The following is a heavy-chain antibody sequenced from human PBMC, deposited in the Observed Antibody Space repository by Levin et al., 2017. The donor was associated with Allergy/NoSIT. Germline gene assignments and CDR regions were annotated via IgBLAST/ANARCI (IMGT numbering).Heavy chain of an antibody. CDR2: LYWHGDK. CDR1: GFSLSAYGMN. V-gene: IGHV2-5*04. CDR3: VHGLYFSRRAGMDY. J-gene: IGHJ4*02. D-gene: IGHD2-15*01. Sequence: SGPTLVKPTQTLTLTCTFSGFSLSAYGMNVGWFRQSPGKALEWLALLYWHGDKRYTSSLSHRLTITKDPLRRDVVLTMINMDPVDTGTYYCVHGLYFSRRAGMDYWGRGTHVTVSS.